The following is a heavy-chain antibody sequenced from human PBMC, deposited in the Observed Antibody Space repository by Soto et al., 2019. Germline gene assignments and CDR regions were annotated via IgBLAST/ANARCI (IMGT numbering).Heavy chain of an antibody. CDR1: GFTFSDFW. CDR3: GSVFEY. V-gene: IGHV3-74*01. J-gene: IGHJ4*02. CDR2: INNDGSDT. Sequence: PXXSLRLSCAASGFTFSDFWLHWVRQAPGKGLVWVARINNDGSDTSYADSVKGRFTMSRDNAKNMVYLQMNSLGVEDTAVYYCGSVFEYWGQGTQVTVSS.